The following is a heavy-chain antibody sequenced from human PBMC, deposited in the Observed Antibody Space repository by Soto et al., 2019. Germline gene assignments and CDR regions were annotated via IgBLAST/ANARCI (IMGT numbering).Heavy chain of an antibody. D-gene: IGHD6-19*01. V-gene: IGHV1-69*02. Sequence: QVQLVQSGAEVKKPGSSVKVSCKASGGTFSSYTISWVRQAPGQGLEWMGRIIPILGIANYAQKFQGRVTITADKSTSTAYMELSCLRSEDTAVYYCARSLGIAVAGLPFDYWGQGTLVTVSS. CDR3: ARSLGIAVAGLPFDY. CDR2: IIPILGIA. CDR1: GGTFSSYT. J-gene: IGHJ4*02.